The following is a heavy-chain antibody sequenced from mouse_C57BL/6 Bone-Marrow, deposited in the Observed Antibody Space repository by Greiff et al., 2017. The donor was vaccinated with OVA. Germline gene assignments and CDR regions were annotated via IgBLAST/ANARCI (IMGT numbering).Heavy chain of an antibody. CDR2: IDPSDSYT. V-gene: IGHV1-50*01. D-gene: IGHD2-4*01. J-gene: IGHJ2*01. CDR1: GYTFTSYW. Sequence: ESGAELVKPGASVKLSCKASGYTFTSYWMQWVKQRPGQGLEWIGEIDPSDSYTNYNQKFKGKATLTVDTSSSTAYMQLSSLTSEDSAVYYCARGAIYYDYGGFDYWGQGTTLTVSS. CDR3: ARGAIYYDYGGFDY.